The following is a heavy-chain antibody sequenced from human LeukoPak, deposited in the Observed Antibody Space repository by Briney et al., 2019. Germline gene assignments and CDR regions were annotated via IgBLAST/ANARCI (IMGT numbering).Heavy chain of an antibody. V-gene: IGHV3-66*01. Sequence: PGGSLRLSCAASGFTFSSYAMSWVRQAPGKGLEWVSVIYSGGSTYYADSVKGRFTISRDISKNTLYLQMNSLRAEDTAVYYCARDPQVTAIHDAFDIWGQGTMATVSS. CDR3: ARDPQVTAIHDAFDI. D-gene: IGHD2-21*02. CDR1: GFTFSSYA. CDR2: IYSGGST. J-gene: IGHJ3*02.